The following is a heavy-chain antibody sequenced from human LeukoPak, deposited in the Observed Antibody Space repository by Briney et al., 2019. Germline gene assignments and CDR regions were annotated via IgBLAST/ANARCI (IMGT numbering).Heavy chain of an antibody. D-gene: IGHD2-2*01. CDR1: GGSFSGYY. V-gene: IGHV4-34*01. J-gene: IGHJ6*03. Sequence: SETLSLTCAVYGGSFSGYYWSWIRQPPGKGLEWIGEINHSGSTNYNPSLKSRVTISVDTSKNQFSLKLSSVTAADTAVYYCARDRYCSSTSCPMDYYYYYMDVWSKGTTVTVSS. CDR2: INHSGST. CDR3: ARDRYCSSTSCPMDYYYYYMDV.